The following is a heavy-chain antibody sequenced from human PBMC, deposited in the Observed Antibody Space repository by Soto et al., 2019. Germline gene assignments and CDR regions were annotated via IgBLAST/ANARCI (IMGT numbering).Heavy chain of an antibody. Sequence: SETLSLTCTVSGGSISSNIYYWGWIRQPPGKGLEWIGNIHHSGSTYYNPSLKSRVTISVDKSKNQFSLKLSSVTAADTAVYYCARDLGYCISTSCSRTNWFDPWGQGTLVTVSS. CDR2: IHHSGST. D-gene: IGHD2-2*03. CDR1: GGSISSNIYY. J-gene: IGHJ5*02. CDR3: ARDLGYCISTSCSRTNWFDP. V-gene: IGHV4-39*07.